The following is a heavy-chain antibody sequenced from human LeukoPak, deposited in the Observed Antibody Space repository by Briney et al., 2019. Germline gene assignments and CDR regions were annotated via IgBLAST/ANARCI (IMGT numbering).Heavy chain of an antibody. Sequence: ASVKVSCKASGGTFSSYAISWVRQAPGQGFEWMGGIIPIFGTANYAQKFQGRVTITTDESTSTAYMELSSLRSEDTAVYYCARVYSGWGISWFDPWGQGTLVTVSS. CDR2: IIPIFGTA. CDR1: GGTFSSYA. D-gene: IGHD6-25*01. V-gene: IGHV1-69*05. CDR3: ARVYSGWGISWFDP. J-gene: IGHJ5*02.